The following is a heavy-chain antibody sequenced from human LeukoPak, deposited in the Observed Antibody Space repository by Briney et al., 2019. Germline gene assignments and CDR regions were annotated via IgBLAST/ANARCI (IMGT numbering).Heavy chain of an antibody. Sequence: SETLPLTCSVSGGSMSSHYWSWFRQPPGKGLEWIGYIYSSGSTTYNPSLKSRVTISVDTSKNQFSLKLNSVTAADTAIYYCARAYSGSWYNWFDPWGQGTLVTVSS. J-gene: IGHJ5*02. CDR2: IYSSGST. V-gene: IGHV4-59*11. CDR3: ARAYSGSWYNWFDP. D-gene: IGHD6-13*01. CDR1: GGSMSSHY.